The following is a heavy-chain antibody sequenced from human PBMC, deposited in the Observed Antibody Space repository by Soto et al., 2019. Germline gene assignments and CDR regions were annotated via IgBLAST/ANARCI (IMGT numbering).Heavy chain of an antibody. CDR1: GFSFSDYW. CDR2: MNRDGSEK. Sequence: EVQLVESGGGLVQPGGSLRISCAASGFSFSDYWMSWVRQAPGKGLEWVANMNRDGSEKVYVDSVRGRFTISRDNAKESLYLQMNSLRDEDTAVYYCARDASGWSVYWGQGTLVTVSS. V-gene: IGHV3-7*04. J-gene: IGHJ4*02. CDR3: ARDASGWSVY. D-gene: IGHD6-19*01.